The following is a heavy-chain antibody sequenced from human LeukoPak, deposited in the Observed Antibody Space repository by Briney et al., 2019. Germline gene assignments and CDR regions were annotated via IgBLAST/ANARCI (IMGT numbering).Heavy chain of an antibody. Sequence: GGSLRLSCAASGFTFSSYSMNWVRQAPGKGLEWVSSISSSSSYIYYADSVKGRFTISRDNAKNSLYLQMNSLRAEDTAVYYCARVTVTTFHLDYWGQGTLVTVS. CDR2: ISSSSSYI. J-gene: IGHJ4*02. V-gene: IGHV3-21*01. CDR3: ARVTVTTFHLDY. CDR1: GFTFSSYS. D-gene: IGHD4-17*01.